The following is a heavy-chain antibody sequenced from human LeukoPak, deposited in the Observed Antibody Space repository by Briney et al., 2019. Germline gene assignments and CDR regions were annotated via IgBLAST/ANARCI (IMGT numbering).Heavy chain of an antibody. V-gene: IGHV1-2*02. CDR2: INPQSGDT. Sequence: ASVKVSCKTSGYIFTGDYMHWVRQAPGQELEWMGWINPQSGDTHYAQNFQGRVTMTRDTSISTAYMELSRLTSDDTALYYCARDGNEAVAGTGAVTYWGQGTLVTVSS. J-gene: IGHJ4*02. CDR3: ARDGNEAVAGTGAVTY. D-gene: IGHD6-19*01. CDR1: GYIFTGDY.